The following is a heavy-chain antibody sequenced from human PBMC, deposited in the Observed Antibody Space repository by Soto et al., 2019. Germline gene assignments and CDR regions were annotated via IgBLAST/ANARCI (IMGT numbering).Heavy chain of an antibody. CDR3: ARAIYNWNDLVFDY. Sequence: GASVKVSCKASGYTFTSYGISWVRQAPRQGLEWMGWISAYNGNTNYAQKLQGRVTMTTDTSTSTAYMELRSLRSDDTAVYYCARAIYNWNDLVFDYWGQGTLVTVSS. J-gene: IGHJ4*02. D-gene: IGHD1-20*01. CDR2: ISAYNGNT. CDR1: GYTFTSYG. V-gene: IGHV1-18*01.